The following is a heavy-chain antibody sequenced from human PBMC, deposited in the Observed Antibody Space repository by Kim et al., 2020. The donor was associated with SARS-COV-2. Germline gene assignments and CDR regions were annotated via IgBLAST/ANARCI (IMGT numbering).Heavy chain of an antibody. V-gene: IGHV1-69*13. D-gene: IGHD3-22*01. CDR2: IIPIFGTA. J-gene: IGHJ5*02. Sequence: SVKVSCKASGGTFSSYAISWVRQAPGQGLEWMGGIIPIFGTANYAQKFQGRVTITADESTSTAYMELSSLRSEDTAVYYCARVDQYYYDSSGYYHHWGQGTLVTVSS. CDR1: GGTFSSYA. CDR3: ARVDQYYYDSSGYYHH.